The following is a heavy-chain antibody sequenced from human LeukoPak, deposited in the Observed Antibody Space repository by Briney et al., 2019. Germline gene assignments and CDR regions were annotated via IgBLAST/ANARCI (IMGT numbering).Heavy chain of an antibody. V-gene: IGHV1-24*01. CDR2: FDPEGGET. D-gene: IGHD4-17*01. CDR3: VTGLRFTEPTLGNSAFDI. CDR1: GYTLTDLS. J-gene: IGHJ3*02. Sequence: GASVTVSCKVLGYTLTDLSIHWVRQTPGKGLEWMGGFDPEGGETIYAQNFQGRVTMTEDTSLHTAYMQLSSLRYEDTAVFYCVTGLRFTEPTLGNSAFDIWGQGTKVAVSS.